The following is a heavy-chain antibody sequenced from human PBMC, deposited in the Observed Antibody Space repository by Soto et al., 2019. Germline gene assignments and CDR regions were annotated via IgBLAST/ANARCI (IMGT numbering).Heavy chain of an antibody. CDR1: GFTFSSYS. D-gene: IGHD1-1*01. Sequence: EVQLVESGGGLVKPGGSLRLSCAASGFTFSSYSMNWVRQAPGKGLEWVSSISSSSSYIYYADSVKGRFTISRDNAKNSRYLQMNSLRAEDTAVYYCARGNTWLYFDYWGQGTLVTVSS. V-gene: IGHV3-21*01. CDR3: ARGNTWLYFDY. J-gene: IGHJ4*02. CDR2: ISSSSSYI.